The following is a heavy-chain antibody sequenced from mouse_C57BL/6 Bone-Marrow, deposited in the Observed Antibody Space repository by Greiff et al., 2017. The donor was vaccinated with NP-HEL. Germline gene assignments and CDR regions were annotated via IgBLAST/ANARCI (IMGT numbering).Heavy chain of an antibody. Sequence: EVQLQESGGDLVKPGGSLKLSCAASGFTFSSYGVSWVRQTPDKRLEWVATISSGGSYTYYPDSVKGRFPISIDNAKNTLYLQMSSLKSEDTAMYYCARHGAYGYDGYWGQGTTLTVSS. V-gene: IGHV5-6*01. D-gene: IGHD2-2*01. CDR1: GFTFSSYG. J-gene: IGHJ2*01. CDR3: ARHGAYGYDGY. CDR2: ISSGGSYT.